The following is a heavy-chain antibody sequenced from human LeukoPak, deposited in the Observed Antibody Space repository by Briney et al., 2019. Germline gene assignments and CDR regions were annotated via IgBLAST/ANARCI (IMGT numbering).Heavy chain of an antibody. CDR2: IYYSGST. D-gene: IGHD1-1*01. Sequence: SETLSLTCTVAGGSISSFYWSWIRQPPGKGLEWIGYIYYSGSTNYNPSLKSRVTISVDTSKNQFSLKLSSVTAADTAVYYCARHGTSGTNLNWFDPWGQGTLVTVSS. V-gene: IGHV4-59*01. CDR1: GGSISSFY. J-gene: IGHJ5*02. CDR3: ARHGTSGTNLNWFDP.